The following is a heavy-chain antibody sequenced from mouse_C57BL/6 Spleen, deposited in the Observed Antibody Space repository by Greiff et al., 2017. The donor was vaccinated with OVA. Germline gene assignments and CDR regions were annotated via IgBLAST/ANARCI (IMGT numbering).Heavy chain of an antibody. CDR1: GFTFSSYG. CDR2: ISSGGSYT. CDR3: ARPITGGRAMDY. Sequence: EVMLVESGGDLVKPGGSLKLSCAASGFTFSSYGMSWVRQTPDKRLEWVATISSGGSYTYYPDSVKGRFTISRDNAKNTLYLQMSSLKSEDTAMYYCARPITGGRAMDYWGQGTSVTVSS. V-gene: IGHV5-6*01. J-gene: IGHJ4*01. D-gene: IGHD4-1*01.